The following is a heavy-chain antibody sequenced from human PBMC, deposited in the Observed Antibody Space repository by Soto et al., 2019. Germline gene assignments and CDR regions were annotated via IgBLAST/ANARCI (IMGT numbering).Heavy chain of an antibody. CDR3: ARHEPNRGYSYGYSGSWFDP. Sequence: TLSLTCTVSGGSISSSSYYWGWIRQPPGKGLEWIGSIYYSGSTYYNPSLKSRVTISVDTSKNQFSLKLSSVTAADTAVYYCARHEPNRGYSYGYSGSWFDPWGQGTLVTVSS. J-gene: IGHJ5*02. D-gene: IGHD5-18*01. CDR2: IYYSGST. V-gene: IGHV4-39*01. CDR1: GGSISSSSYY.